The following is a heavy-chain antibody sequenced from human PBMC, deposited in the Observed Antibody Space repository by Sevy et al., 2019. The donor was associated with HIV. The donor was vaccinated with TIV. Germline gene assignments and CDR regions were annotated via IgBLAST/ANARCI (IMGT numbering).Heavy chain of an antibody. J-gene: IGHJ5*02. CDR2: IIPIFGTA. CDR1: GGTFSSYA. CDR3: ARGRAMYYGSGSLYNWFDP. Sequence: ASVKVSCKASGGTFSSYAISWVRQAPGQGLEWMGGIIPIFGTANYAQKFQGRVTITADESTSTAYMELSSLRSEDTAVYYCARGRAMYYGSGSLYNWFDPWGQGTLVTVSS. D-gene: IGHD3-10*01. V-gene: IGHV1-69*13.